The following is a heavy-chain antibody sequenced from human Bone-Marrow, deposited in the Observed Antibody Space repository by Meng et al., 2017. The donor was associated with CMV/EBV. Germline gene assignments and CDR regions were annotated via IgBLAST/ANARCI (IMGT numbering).Heavy chain of an antibody. V-gene: IGHV3-66*02. CDR2: IYSDGST. J-gene: IGHJ3*02. CDR3: ARVVSAASYN. CDR1: GCTVSTHY. Sequence: RLCCVASGCTVSTHYMIWVRQAPGKGLEWVAVIYSDGSTHYADPVKGRFTISRENSKNTLYLQMSSLRAEDTAVYFCARVVSAASYNWGQGTMVTVSS. D-gene: IGHD2-2*01.